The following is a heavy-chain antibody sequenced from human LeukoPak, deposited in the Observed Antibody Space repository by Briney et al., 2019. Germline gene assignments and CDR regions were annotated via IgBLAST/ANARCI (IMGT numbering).Heavy chain of an antibody. V-gene: IGHV3-33*08. CDR1: GFTFSSYG. Sequence: GRSLRLSCAASGFTFSSYGMHWVRQAPGKGLEWVAVTWYDGSNKYYADSVKGRFTISRDNSKNTLYLQMNSLRAEDTAVYYCARDQRQQQLDYYYYYGMDVWGQGTTVTVSS. CDR3: ARDQRQQQLDYYYYYGMDV. J-gene: IGHJ6*02. D-gene: IGHD6-13*01. CDR2: TWYDGSNK.